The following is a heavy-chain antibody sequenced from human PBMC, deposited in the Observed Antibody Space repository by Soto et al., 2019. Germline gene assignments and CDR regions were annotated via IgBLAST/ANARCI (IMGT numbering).Heavy chain of an antibody. V-gene: IGHV3-7*04. CDR1: GFTFSSYW. J-gene: IGHJ4*02. D-gene: IGHD2-2*01. CDR2: IKQDGGEK. Sequence: EVQLVESGGNLVQPGGSLRFSCVASGFTFSSYWMTWVRQAPGKGLEWVGNIKQDGGEKNYVYSVKGRFTISRDNAKNSVYLQMNSLRAEDTAVYYCAREIVVARGASYFDYWGPGTLVTVSS. CDR3: AREIVVARGASYFDY.